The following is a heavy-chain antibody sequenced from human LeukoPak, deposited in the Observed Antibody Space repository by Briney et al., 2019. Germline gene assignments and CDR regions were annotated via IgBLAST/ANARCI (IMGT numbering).Heavy chain of an antibody. V-gene: IGHV3-7*01. J-gene: IGHJ4*02. Sequence: GGSLRLSCAASGSTFSSYWMSWVRQAPGKGLEWVANIKQDGGEKYYVDSVKGRFTISRDNAKNSLYLQMNSLRAEDTAVYYCARVRSGTSCYDWGQGTLVTVSS. D-gene: IGHD2-2*01. CDR3: ARVRSGTSCYD. CDR1: GSTFSSYW. CDR2: IKQDGGEK.